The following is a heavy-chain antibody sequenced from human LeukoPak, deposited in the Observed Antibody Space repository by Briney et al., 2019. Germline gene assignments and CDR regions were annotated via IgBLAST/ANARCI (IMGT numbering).Heavy chain of an antibody. CDR1: GGSISSYY. V-gene: IGHV4-4*07. D-gene: IGHD3-10*01. CDR3: ARETLKWFGESFRGNWFDP. CDR2: IYTSGST. Sequence: PSETLSLTCTVSGGSISSYYWSWIRQPAGKGLEWIGRIYTSGSTNYNPSLKSRVTMSVDTSKNQFSLKLSSVTAADTAVYYCARETLKWFGESFRGNWFDPWGQGTLVTVSS. J-gene: IGHJ5*02.